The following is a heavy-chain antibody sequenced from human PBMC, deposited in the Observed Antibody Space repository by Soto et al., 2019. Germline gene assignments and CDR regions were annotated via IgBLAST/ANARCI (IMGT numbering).Heavy chain of an antibody. J-gene: IGHJ4*01. D-gene: IGHD3-22*01. V-gene: IGHV3-74*01. CDR1: GFPFSSYW. Sequence: EVQLVESGGGLVKPGESLTLSCAASGFPFSSYWMHWVSQAPGKGLVWVSRIKSDGSGTYYADSVQDRFTISRYNARNTLYLQINSLRVEDTAVYFCARGDGDRYDGNGYLGRHWGHETLVTVSS. CDR2: IKSDGSGT. CDR3: ARGDGDRYDGNGYLGRH.